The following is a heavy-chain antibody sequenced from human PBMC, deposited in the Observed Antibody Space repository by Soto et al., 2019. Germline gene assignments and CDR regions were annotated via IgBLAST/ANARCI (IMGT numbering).Heavy chain of an antibody. D-gene: IGHD2-8*01. CDR2: INWDSGDI. CDR1: GISFDDYA. CDR3: AKDTAPGFYDANGHLDY. Sequence: PGGSLRLSCVVSGISFDDYAMHWVRQVPGKGLEWVSGINWDSGDIGYADSVKGRFTISRDNAKNSLYLEINRLKTEDTALYYCAKDTAPGFYDANGHLDYWGQGTPVTVSS. J-gene: IGHJ4*02. V-gene: IGHV3-9*01.